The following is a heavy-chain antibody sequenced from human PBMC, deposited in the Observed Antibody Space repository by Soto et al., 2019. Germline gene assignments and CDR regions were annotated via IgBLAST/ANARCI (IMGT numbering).Heavy chain of an antibody. D-gene: IGHD3-22*01. CDR3: TTEEGSYDSSGYYYGY. J-gene: IGHJ4*02. CDR1: GFTFSNAW. CDR2: IKSKTDGGTT. V-gene: IGHV3-15*01. Sequence: GGSLRLSCAASGFTFSNAWMSWVRQAPGKGLEWVGRIKSKTDGGTTDYAAPVKGRFTISRDDSKNTLYLQMNSLETEDTAVYYCTTEEGSYDSSGYYYGYWGQGTLVTVSS.